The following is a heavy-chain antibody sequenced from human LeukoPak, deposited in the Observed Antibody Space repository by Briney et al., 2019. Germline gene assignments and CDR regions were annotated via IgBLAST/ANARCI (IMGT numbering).Heavy chain of an antibody. V-gene: IGHV1-2*06. CDR1: GYTLSGYY. J-gene: IGHJ6*02. CDR3: ARKREGAYGMDV. Sequence: ASVKVSCKASGYTLSGYYIHWVRQAPGQGLEWMGRINPNTGDTNYAQDFQGRVTMTRDTSITTAYMELSRLRSDDTALYYCARKREGAYGMDVWGQGTTVTVSS. D-gene: IGHD1-26*01. CDR2: INPNTGDT.